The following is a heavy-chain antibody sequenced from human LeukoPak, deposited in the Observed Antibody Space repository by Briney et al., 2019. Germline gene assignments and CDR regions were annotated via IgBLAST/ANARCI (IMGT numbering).Heavy chain of an antibody. CDR2: ISYDGSNK. V-gene: IGHV3-30*18. J-gene: IGHJ4*02. CDR3: AKDYSSSARYFDY. CDR1: GFTFSSYG. Sequence: GGSLRLSCAASGFTFSSYGMHWVRQAPGKGLEWVAVISYDGSNKYYADSVKGRFTISRDNSKNTLYLQMNSLRAGDTAVYYCAKDYSSSARYFDYWGQGTLVTVSS. D-gene: IGHD6-19*01.